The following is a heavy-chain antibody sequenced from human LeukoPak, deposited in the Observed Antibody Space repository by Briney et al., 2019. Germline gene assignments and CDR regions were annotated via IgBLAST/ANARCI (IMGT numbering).Heavy chain of an antibody. CDR1: GFTLSSFW. V-gene: IGHV3-74*01. J-gene: IGHJ4*02. CDR3: ARDGRGDYPKFDY. D-gene: IGHD4-17*01. CDR2: IYSDGSRT. Sequence: GGSLRLSCAASGFTLSSFWMHWVRQAPGKGLVWVARIYSDGSRTTYADPVKGRFTISGDNAKNTLYLQMNSLRAEDTAVYYCARDGRGDYPKFDYWGQGTLVTVSS.